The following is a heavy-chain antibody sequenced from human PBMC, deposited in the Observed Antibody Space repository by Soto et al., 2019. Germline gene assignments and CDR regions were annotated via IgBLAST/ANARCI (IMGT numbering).Heavy chain of an antibody. CDR1: GFTFDDYA. CDR2: INWNSGSI. D-gene: IGHD6-13*01. V-gene: IGHV3-9*01. J-gene: IGHJ1*01. CDR3: VKDESINWYSGHFRH. Sequence: GGSLRLSCAASGFTFDDYAMHWVRQVPGKGLEWVSGINWNSGSIGYADSVKGRFAISRDNAKNSLHLQMNSLRAEDTAFYYCVKDESINWYSGHFRHWGQGXLVTVYS.